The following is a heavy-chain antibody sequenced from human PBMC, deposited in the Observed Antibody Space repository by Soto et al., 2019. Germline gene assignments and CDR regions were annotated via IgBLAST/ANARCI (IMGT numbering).Heavy chain of an antibody. CDR2: ISTYNVNT. V-gene: IGHV1-18*01. Sequence: QVQLVQSGAEVKKPGASVKVSCKTSGYSFTSYGISWVRQAPGQGLEWMGWISTYNVNTYYAQKIQGRVTMTTDTSTTTAYMEVRSLRSDDTAVYYCARALVSTIRPDYWGQGPPVTVSS. J-gene: IGHJ4*02. D-gene: IGHD5-12*01. CDR3: ARALVSTIRPDY. CDR1: GYSFTSYG.